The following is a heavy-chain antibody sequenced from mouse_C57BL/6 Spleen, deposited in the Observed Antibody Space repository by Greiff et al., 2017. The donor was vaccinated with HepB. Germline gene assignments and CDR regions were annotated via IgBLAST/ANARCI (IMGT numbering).Heavy chain of an antibody. CDR2: IHPNSGST. CDR3: ARRGAVTGFDY. V-gene: IGHV1-64*01. J-gene: IGHJ2*01. D-gene: IGHD2-1*01. CDR1: GYTFTSYW. Sequence: VQLQHPGAELVKPGASVKLSCKASGYTFTSYWMHWVKQRPGQGLEWIGMIHPNSGSTNYNEKFKSKATLTVDKSSSTAYMQLSSLTSEDSAVYYCARRGAVTGFDYWGQGTTLTVSS.